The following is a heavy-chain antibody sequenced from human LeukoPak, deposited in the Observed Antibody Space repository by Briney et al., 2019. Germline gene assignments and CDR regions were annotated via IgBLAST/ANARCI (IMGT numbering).Heavy chain of an antibody. CDR1: GGTFSSYA. J-gene: IGHJ4*02. CDR2: IIPIFGTA. V-gene: IGHV1-69*13. Sequence: SVKVSCKASGGTFSSYAISWVRQAPGQGLEWMGGIIPIFGTANYAQKFQGRVTITADESTSTAYMELSSLRSEDTAVYYCARAVPAGSGSYGYWGQGTLVTVSS. CDR3: ARAVPAGSGSYGY. D-gene: IGHD1-26*01.